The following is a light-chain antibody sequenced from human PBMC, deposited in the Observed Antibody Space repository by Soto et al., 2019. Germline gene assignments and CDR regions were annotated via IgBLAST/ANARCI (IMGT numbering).Light chain of an antibody. CDR2: LGS. V-gene: IGKV2-28*01. Sequence: DILMTQSPLSLPVTPGEPASISFRSSQSLLHRNGYNYLDWYLQKPGQSPQLLIYLGSNRASGVPDRFSGSGSGTDFTLKISRVEAEDVGVYYCMQALQTRTFGQGTKVDIK. CDR3: MQALQTRT. J-gene: IGKJ1*01. CDR1: QSLLHRNGYNY.